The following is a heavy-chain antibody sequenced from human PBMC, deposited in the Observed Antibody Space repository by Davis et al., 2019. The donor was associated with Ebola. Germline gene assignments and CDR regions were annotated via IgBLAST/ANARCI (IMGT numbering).Heavy chain of an antibody. CDR1: GGSISSYY. D-gene: IGHD3-16*01. CDR3: ARGVIGNWVDP. Sequence: SETLSLTCTVSGGSISSYYWSWIRQPPGKGLEWIGYIYYSGSTNYNPSPKSRVTISVDTSKNQFSLKLSSVTAADTAVYYCARGVIGNWVDPWGQGTLVTVSS. CDR2: IYYSGST. J-gene: IGHJ5*02. V-gene: IGHV4-59*01.